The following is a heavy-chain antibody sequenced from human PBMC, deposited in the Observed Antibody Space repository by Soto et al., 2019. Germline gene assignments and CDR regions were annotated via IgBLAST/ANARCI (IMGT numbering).Heavy chain of an antibody. J-gene: IGHJ4*02. CDR2: ISYDGRHQ. CDR3: ARETGLLLDY. CDR1: GFTFRSHA. Sequence: QVQLVESGGGVVQPGKSLTLSCAASGFTFRSHAIHWVHQAPGKGLEWVAVISYDGRHQFYADFMKGRFTISRDNSKNTLYLQLNSPRTEDTAVYFCARETGLLLDYWGRGTLVTVSS. V-gene: IGHV3-30*04.